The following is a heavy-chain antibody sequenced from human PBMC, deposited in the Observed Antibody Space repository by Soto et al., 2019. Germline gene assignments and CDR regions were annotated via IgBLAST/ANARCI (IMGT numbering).Heavy chain of an antibody. D-gene: IGHD1-26*01. CDR1: GFTFDDYG. Sequence: GGSLRLSCAASGFTFDDYGMSWVRQAPGKGLEWVSGINWNGGSTGYADSVKGRFTISRDNAKNSLYLQMNSLRAEDTALYYCARGRRGSYAGWFDPWGQGTLVTVSS. CDR2: INWNGGST. CDR3: ARGRRGSYAGWFDP. V-gene: IGHV3-20*04. J-gene: IGHJ5*02.